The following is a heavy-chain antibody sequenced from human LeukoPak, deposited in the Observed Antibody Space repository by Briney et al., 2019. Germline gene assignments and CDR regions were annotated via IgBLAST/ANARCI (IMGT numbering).Heavy chain of an antibody. J-gene: IGHJ5*02. V-gene: IGHV3-66*01. CDR1: GFTVSSNY. Sequence: PGGSLRLSCAASGFTVSSNYMSWVRQAPGKGLEWVSFMYRGDRTYYADSVKGRFTMSGDDMEKTVYLQMDSLRAEDTAVYYCASSHCTAGSCNWFDPWGQGTLVTVSS. CDR3: ASSHCTAGSCNWFDP. D-gene: IGHD2-8*02. CDR2: MYRGDRT.